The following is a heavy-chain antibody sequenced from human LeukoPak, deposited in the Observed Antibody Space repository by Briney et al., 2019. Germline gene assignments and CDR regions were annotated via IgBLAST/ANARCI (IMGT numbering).Heavy chain of an antibody. CDR1: GYTLTELS. J-gene: IGHJ5*02. CDR2: FDPEDGET. CDR3: ATYGIGVAANWFDP. Sequence: ASVKVSCKVSGYTLTELSMHWVRQAPGKGLEWMGGFDPEDGETIYAQKFQGRVTMTEDTSTDTAYMELSSLGSEDTAVYYCATYGIGVAANWFDPWGQGTLVTVSS. V-gene: IGHV1-24*01. D-gene: IGHD4-17*01.